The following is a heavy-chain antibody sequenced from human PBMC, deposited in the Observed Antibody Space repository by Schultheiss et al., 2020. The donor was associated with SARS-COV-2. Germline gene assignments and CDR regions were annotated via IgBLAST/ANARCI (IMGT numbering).Heavy chain of an antibody. J-gene: IGHJ4*02. CDR1: GFTVSSNY. Sequence: GGSLRLSCAASGFTVSSNYMSWVRQAPGKGLEWVAVISYDGSNKYYADSVKGRFTISRDNSKNTLYLQMNSLRAEDTAVYYCARVGWLQFADYWGQGTLVTVSS. D-gene: IGHD5-24*01. V-gene: IGHV3-30-3*01. CDR2: ISYDGSNK. CDR3: ARVGWLQFADY.